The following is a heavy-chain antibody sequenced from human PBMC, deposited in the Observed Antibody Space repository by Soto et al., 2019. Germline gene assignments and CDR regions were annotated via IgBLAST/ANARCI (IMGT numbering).Heavy chain of an antibody. Sequence: QVQLVESGGGVVQPGRSLRLSCAASGFTFSSYGMHWVRQAPGKGLEWVVVISYDGSNKYYADSVKGRFTISRDNSKNTLYLQMNSLRAEDTAVYYCAKGAYSSGWYPSYWGQGTLVTVSS. CDR1: GFTFSSYG. V-gene: IGHV3-30*18. D-gene: IGHD6-19*01. CDR2: ISYDGSNK. J-gene: IGHJ4*02. CDR3: AKGAYSSGWYPSY.